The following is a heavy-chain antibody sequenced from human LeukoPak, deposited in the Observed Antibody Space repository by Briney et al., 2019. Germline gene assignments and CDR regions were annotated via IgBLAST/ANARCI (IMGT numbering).Heavy chain of an antibody. J-gene: IGHJ6*03. CDR1: GGSISSSNYY. CDR2: IYYSGAT. Sequence: SETLSLTCTVSGGSISSSNYYWGWVRQPPGKGLEWIGTIYYSGATYYNPSLESRVTIFQDASRNQFSLMLTSVTATDTAVYYCARQISDYYYYYMDVWGKGTTVTVSS. D-gene: IGHD3-10*01. CDR3: ARQISDYYYYYMDV. V-gene: IGHV4-39*01.